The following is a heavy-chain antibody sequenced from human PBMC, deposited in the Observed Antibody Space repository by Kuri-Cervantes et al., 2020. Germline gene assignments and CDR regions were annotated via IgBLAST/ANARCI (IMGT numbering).Heavy chain of an antibody. CDR3: ARGLTWGIQKDY. J-gene: IGHJ4*02. CDR2: INHSGST. V-gene: IGHV4-34*01. Sequence: SETLSPTCAVYGGSFSGYYWSWIRQPPGKGLEWIGEINHSGSTNYNPSLKSRVTISVDTSKNQFSLKLSSVTAADTAVYYCARGLTWGIQKDYWGQGTLVTVSS. CDR1: GGSFSGYY. D-gene: IGHD5-18*01.